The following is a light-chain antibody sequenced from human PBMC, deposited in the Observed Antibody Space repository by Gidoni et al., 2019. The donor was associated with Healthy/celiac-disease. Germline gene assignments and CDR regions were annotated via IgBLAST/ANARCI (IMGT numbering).Light chain of an antibody. CDR1: QSLLHSKGYNY. V-gene: IGKV2-28*01. Sequence: DIVMTQSPLSLPVTPGEPASISCRSSQSLLHSKGYNYLDWDLQKPGQSPQLLIYLGSNRASGVPDRCSGSGSGTDFTLKISRVEAEDVGVYYCMQALQTPPGITFXPXTKVDIK. CDR2: LGS. CDR3: MQALQTPPGIT. J-gene: IGKJ3*01.